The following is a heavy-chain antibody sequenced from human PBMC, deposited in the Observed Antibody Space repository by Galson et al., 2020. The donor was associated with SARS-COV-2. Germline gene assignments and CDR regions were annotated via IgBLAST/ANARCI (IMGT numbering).Heavy chain of an antibody. CDR1: GFTFDDYA. CDR2: ISWNSGSI. Sequence: TGGSLRLSCAASGFTFDDYAMHWVRQAPGKGLEWVSGISWNSGSIGYADSVKGRFTISRDNAKNSLYLQRNSLRAEDTALYYCAKSQGPVPYYFNYWGQGTLVTVSS. V-gene: IGHV3-9*01. CDR3: AKSQGPVPYYFNY. J-gene: IGHJ4*02. D-gene: IGHD2-2*01.